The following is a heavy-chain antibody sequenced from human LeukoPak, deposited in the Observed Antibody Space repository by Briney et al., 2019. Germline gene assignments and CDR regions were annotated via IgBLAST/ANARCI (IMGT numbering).Heavy chain of an antibody. CDR2: IYGGGNT. CDR3: ARGRWSSSGYQDY. V-gene: IGHV3-53*01. J-gene: IGHJ4*02. Sequence: PGGSLRLSCAASGFSFSSNYMTWVRQAPGKGLECVSVIYGGGNTYYADSVGGRFTISRDNSKNTPYLQMNSLRVEDTAMYYCARGRWSSSGYQDYWGRGTLVTVSS. D-gene: IGHD3-22*01. CDR1: GFSFSSNY.